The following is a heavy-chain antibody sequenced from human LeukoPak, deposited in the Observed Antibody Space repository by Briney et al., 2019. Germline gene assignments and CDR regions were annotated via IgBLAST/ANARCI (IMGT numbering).Heavy chain of an antibody. CDR2: ISWDGGST. Sequence: GGSLRLSCAASGFTFDDYTMHWVRQAPGKGLEWVSLISWDGGSTYYADSVKGRFTISRDNSKNSLYLQMNSLRTEDTALYYCAKGKRGCSSTSCYTTTDYWGQGTLVTVSS. J-gene: IGHJ4*02. CDR1: GFTFDDYT. V-gene: IGHV3-43*01. CDR3: AKGKRGCSSTSCYTTTDY. D-gene: IGHD2-2*02.